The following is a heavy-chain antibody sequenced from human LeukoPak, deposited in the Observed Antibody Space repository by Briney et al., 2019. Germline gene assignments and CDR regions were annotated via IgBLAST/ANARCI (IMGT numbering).Heavy chain of an antibody. J-gene: IGHJ6*02. V-gene: IGHV4-59*08. CDR1: GGSIISYY. Sequence: SETLSLTCSVSGGSIISYYWSWIRQPPGKGLEWIGYIYYTGITKYSPSLTSRVTISVDTSENQFSLKLTSVTAADTAVYYCTRHAPVPVIGHGMGVWGQRTTVTVSS. CDR3: TRHAPVPVIGHGMGV. CDR2: IYYTGIT. D-gene: IGHD3-10*01.